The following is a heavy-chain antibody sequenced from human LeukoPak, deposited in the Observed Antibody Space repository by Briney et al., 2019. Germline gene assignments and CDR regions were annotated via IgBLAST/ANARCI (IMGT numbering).Heavy chain of an antibody. D-gene: IGHD2-15*01. CDR1: GFTFSTHD. V-gene: IGHV3-48*04. CDR3: VRGGESTWS. CDR2: ISSRSSTI. Sequence: PGGSLRLSCAASGFTFSTHDLNWVRQAPGKGLEWVSFISSRSSTIYYADSVKGRFTISRDNAKNSLYLQMNSLRAEDTAVYYCVRGGESTWSWGQGTLVTVSS. J-gene: IGHJ5*02.